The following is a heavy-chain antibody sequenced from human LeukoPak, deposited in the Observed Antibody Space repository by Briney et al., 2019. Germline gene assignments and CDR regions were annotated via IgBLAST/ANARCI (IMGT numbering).Heavy chain of an antibody. CDR2: INSDGSST. CDR3: ARGEYDYVWGSYPQSDY. V-gene: IGHV3-74*01. D-gene: IGHD3-16*02. CDR1: GFTFSSYW. Sequence: GGSLRLSCAASGFTFSSYWMHWVRQAPGKGLVWVSRINSDGSSTSYADSVKGRFTISRDNAKNTLYLQMNSLRAEDTAVYYCARGEYDYVWGSYPQSDYRGQGTLVTVSS. J-gene: IGHJ4*02.